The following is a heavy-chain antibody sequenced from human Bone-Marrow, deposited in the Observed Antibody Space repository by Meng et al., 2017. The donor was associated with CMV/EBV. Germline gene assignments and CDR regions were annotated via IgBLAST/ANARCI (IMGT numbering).Heavy chain of an antibody. CDR3: ARGDWGSAFYDYDMDV. J-gene: IGHJ6*02. V-gene: IGHV1-69*10. Sequence: SVKVTCKASGGTFSSYAINWVRQAPGQGLEWMGGLIPMLGIANYAQKFQVRVTITADESTATAYMDLSSLRSDDTAVYYCARGDWGSAFYDYDMDVWGQGTTVTVSS. D-gene: IGHD7-27*01. CDR1: GGTFSSYA. CDR2: LIPMLGIA.